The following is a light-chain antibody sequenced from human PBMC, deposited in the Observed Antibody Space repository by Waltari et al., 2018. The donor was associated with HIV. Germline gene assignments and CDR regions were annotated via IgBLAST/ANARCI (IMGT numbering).Light chain of an antibody. CDR3: QQYHTFPLT. V-gene: IGKV1-5*03. CDR2: RAS. Sequence: DVQMSQSLSALSASVGDRVAITCRASQNINTWLAWYQQKPGKAPKLLIYRASTLESGVPSRFSCSGSGTEFTLTINNLQPDDFATFFCQQYHTFPLTFGGGTKVE. J-gene: IGKJ4*01. CDR1: QNINTW.